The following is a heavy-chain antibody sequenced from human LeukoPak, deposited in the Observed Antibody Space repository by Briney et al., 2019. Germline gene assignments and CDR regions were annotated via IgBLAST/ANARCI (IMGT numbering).Heavy chain of an antibody. D-gene: IGHD3-22*01. Sequence: PGGSLRLSCAASGFTFSSYAMSWVRQAPGKGLEWVSAISASGGTTSYAASVTGRFTISRDNSKNTLYLQMNSLRAEDTAVYYCAKDLSSGYPYYFDYWGQGTLVTVSS. CDR3: AKDLSSGYPYYFDY. CDR2: ISASGGTT. V-gene: IGHV3-23*01. CDR1: GFTFSSYA. J-gene: IGHJ4*02.